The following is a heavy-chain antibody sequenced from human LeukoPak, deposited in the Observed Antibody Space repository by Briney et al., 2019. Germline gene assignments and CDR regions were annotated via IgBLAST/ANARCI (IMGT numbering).Heavy chain of an antibody. CDR3: AKGPEQWLVGVFDY. Sequence: GRSLRLSCAASGFTFDDYAMRWVRHAPGKGLEWVSGISWNSGSIGYADSVKGRFTISRDNAKNSLYLQMNSLRAEDTALYYCAKGPEQWLVGVFDYWGQGTLVTVSS. CDR2: ISWNSGSI. V-gene: IGHV3-9*01. J-gene: IGHJ4*02. D-gene: IGHD6-19*01. CDR1: GFTFDDYA.